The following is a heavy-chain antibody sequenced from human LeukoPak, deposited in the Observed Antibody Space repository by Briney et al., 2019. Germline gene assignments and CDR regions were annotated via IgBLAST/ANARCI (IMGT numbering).Heavy chain of an antibody. V-gene: IGHV3-30-3*01. CDR1: GFTFSDYA. D-gene: IGHD2-2*01. Sequence: GGSLRLSCAASGFTFSDYALHWVRQTPRKGLEWVAVISYDGDNRYYADSVKGRFTISRDNSKNTLYLQMNSLRAEDTAVYYCARDVLPAALGAFGIWGQGTMVTVSS. J-gene: IGHJ3*02. CDR3: ARDVLPAALGAFGI. CDR2: ISYDGDNR.